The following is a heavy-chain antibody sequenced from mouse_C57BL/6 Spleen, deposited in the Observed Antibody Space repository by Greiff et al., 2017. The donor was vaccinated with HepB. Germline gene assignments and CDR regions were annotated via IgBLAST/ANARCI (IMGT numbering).Heavy chain of an antibody. CDR3: ARSYYNAMDY. CDR2: IYTGDGDT. CDR1: GYAVSSSW. V-gene: IGHV1-82*01. D-gene: IGHD2-12*01. Sequence: QVQLKQSGPELVKPGASVKISCKASGYAVSSSWMNWVKQRPGKGLEWIGRIYTGDGDTNYNGKFKGKATLTADKSSSTAYMQLSSLTSEDSAVYFCARSYYNAMDYWGQGTSVTVSS. J-gene: IGHJ4*01.